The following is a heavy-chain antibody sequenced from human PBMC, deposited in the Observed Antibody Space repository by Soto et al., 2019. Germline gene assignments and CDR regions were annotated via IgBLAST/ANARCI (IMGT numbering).Heavy chain of an antibody. CDR1: GFTFSSYA. CDR2: ISYDGSNK. D-gene: IGHD3-22*01. V-gene: IGHV3-30-3*01. CDR3: ASLVHKADYYDSSGYRRDAFDI. Sequence: PVGSLRLSCAASGFTFSSYAMHWVRQAPGKGLEWVAVISYDGSNKYYADSVKGRFTISRDNSKNTLYLQMNSLRAEDTAVYYCASLVHKADYYDSSGYRRDAFDIWGQGTMVTVSS. J-gene: IGHJ3*02.